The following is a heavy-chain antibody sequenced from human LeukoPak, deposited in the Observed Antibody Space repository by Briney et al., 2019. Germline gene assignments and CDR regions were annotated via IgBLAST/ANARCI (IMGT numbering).Heavy chain of an antibody. Sequence: PSETLSLTCAVYGGSSSGYYWSWIRHPPGKGLEWIGEINHSGSTNYNPSLKSRVTISVDTSKNQFSLKLSSVTAADTAVYYCARGYSNWDYWGQGTLVTVSS. CDR2: INHSGST. D-gene: IGHD4-11*01. V-gene: IGHV4-34*01. J-gene: IGHJ4*02. CDR1: GGSSSGYY. CDR3: ARGYSNWDY.